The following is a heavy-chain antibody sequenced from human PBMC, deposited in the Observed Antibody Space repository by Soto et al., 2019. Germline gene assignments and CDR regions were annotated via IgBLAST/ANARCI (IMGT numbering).Heavy chain of an antibody. CDR1: GGSISTGGYY. J-gene: IGHJ3*02. CDR2: IYHSGMT. V-gene: IGHV4-31*03. CDR3: ATVRWELHAAFDI. Sequence: QVQLQESGPGLVKPSQTLSLTCTVSGGSISTGGYYWSWIRQHPGRGLEWIGYIYHSGMTFSNPSPQSRVAISIDTAKNKFSLKLSSATAADTAVYDCATVRWELHAAFDIWAQGTMVSVSS. D-gene: IGHD1-26*01.